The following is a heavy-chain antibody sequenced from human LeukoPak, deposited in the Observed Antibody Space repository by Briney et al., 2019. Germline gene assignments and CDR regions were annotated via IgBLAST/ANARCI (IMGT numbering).Heavy chain of an antibody. D-gene: IGHD3-3*01. Sequence: GGSLRLSCAASGFTFSSYSMNWARQAPGKGLEWVSSISSSSSSNIYYADSVKGRFTISRDNAKNSLYVQMNSLSAEDTAVYYCARDPIGVEDAFDIWGQGTLVTVSS. CDR2: ISSSSSSNI. J-gene: IGHJ3*02. V-gene: IGHV3-21*01. CDR1: GFTFSSYS. CDR3: ARDPIGVEDAFDI.